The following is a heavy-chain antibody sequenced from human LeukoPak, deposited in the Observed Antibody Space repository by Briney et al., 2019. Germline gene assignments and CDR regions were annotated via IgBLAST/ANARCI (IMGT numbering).Heavy chain of an antibody. J-gene: IGHJ4*02. CDR1: GYTFTGYS. CDR2: INPKTGTA. Sequence: ASVKVSCKASGYTFTGYSIYWVRQTPGQKLEWMGWINPKTGTANSAQKFQGRVTMTRDTSISTVYMELSGLRSEDTAVYYCARYDFNKFFDYWGQGTLVTVSS. D-gene: IGHD3-3*01. V-gene: IGHV1-2*02. CDR3: ARYDFNKFFDY.